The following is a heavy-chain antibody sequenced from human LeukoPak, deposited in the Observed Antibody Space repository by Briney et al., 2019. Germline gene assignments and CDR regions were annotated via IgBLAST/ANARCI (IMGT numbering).Heavy chain of an antibody. V-gene: IGHV1-69*13. J-gene: IGHJ5*02. CDR1: GGTFSSYA. Sequence: SVKVSCKASGGTFSSYAISWVRQAPGQGLEWMGGIIPIFGTANYAQKFQGRVTITADESTSTAYMELSSLRSEDTAVYYCARDLEGSGSLNRFDPWGQGTLVTVSS. CDR2: IIPIFGTA. CDR3: ARDLEGSGSLNRFDP. D-gene: IGHD3-10*01.